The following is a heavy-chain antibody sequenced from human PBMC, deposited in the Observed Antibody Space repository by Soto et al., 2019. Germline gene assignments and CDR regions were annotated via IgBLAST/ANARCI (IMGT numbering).Heavy chain of an antibody. CDR1: GFTFNTHP. CDR2: ISYDGTNK. D-gene: IGHD6-19*01. Sequence: QVQLVESGGGVVQPGTSLRLSCAASGFTFNTHPLYWVRQAPGKGLEWVAFISYDGTNKFYADSVKGRFTISRDPSKSSLYLQMDILRDDDTAVHYCARGVDGSYFDYWGRGTLVTVSS. CDR3: ARGVDGSYFDY. V-gene: IGHV3-30-3*01. J-gene: IGHJ4*02.